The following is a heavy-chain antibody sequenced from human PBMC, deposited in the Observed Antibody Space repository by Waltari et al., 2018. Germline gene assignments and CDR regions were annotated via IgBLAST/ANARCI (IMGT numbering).Heavy chain of an antibody. V-gene: IGHV4-39*01. CDR3: ARGAKTPRIGSNFDY. CDR1: GGSISSSSYY. D-gene: IGHD3-10*01. J-gene: IGHJ4*02. Sequence: QLQLQESGPGLVKPSETLSLTCTVSGGSISSSSYYWGWIRQPPGKGLEWIGSIYYSGSTYYNPSLKSRVTISVDTSKNQFSLKLSSVTAADTAVYYCARGAKTPRIGSNFDYWGQGTLVTVSS. CDR2: IYYSGST.